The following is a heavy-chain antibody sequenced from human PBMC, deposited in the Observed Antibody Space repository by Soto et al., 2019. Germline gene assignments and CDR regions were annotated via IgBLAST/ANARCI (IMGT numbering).Heavy chain of an antibody. CDR2: ISYDGSNK. J-gene: IGHJ6*02. CDR1: GFTFSSYA. CDR3: ARDSYCGGDCYPYYYGMDV. Sequence: QVQLVESGGGVVQPGRSLRLSCAASGFTFSSYAMHWVRQAPGKGLEWVAVISYDGSNKYYADSVKGRFTISRDNSKNTLYLQMNSLRAEDTAVYYCARDSYCGGDCYPYYYGMDVWGQGTTVTVSS. D-gene: IGHD2-21*02. V-gene: IGHV3-30-3*01.